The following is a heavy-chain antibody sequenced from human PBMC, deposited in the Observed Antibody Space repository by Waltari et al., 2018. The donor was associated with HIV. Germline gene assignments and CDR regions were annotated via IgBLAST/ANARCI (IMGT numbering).Heavy chain of an antibody. CDR2: ISSISSTI. CDR3: ARSKYSSSSGFDL. J-gene: IGHJ2*01. V-gene: IGHV3-48*01. CDR1: GFTFSSYS. D-gene: IGHD6-6*01. Sequence: EVQLVESGGGLVQPGGSLRLSCAASGFTFSSYSMNWVRQAPEKGLEWVSYISSISSTIYSADSVKGRFTISRDNAKNSLYLQMNSLRAEDTAVYYCARSKYSSSSGFDLWGRGTLVTVSS.